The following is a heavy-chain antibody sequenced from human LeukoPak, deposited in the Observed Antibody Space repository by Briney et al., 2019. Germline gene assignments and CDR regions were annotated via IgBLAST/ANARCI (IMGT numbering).Heavy chain of an antibody. CDR1: GFTFSTYN. V-gene: IGHV3-48*02. CDR2: ITSSSTNI. Sequence: GGSLRLSCAASGFTFSTYNMNWVRQAPGKGLEWVSHITSSSTNIYYADSVKGRFTISRDNAKNALSLQMDSLRDEDTAVYYCATSGNYYLKYWGQGTLVTVSS. CDR3: ATSGNYYLKY. D-gene: IGHD1-26*01. J-gene: IGHJ4*02.